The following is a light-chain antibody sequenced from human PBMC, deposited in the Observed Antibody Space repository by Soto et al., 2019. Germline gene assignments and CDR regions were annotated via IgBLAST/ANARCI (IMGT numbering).Light chain of an antibody. CDR1: QTISRW. CDR3: QEYNNYWT. J-gene: IGKJ1*01. Sequence: DIQMTQSHSTLSGSVGDRVTITCRASQTISRWVAWYQQKPGKAPRLLIYTASTLESGVPSRFSASGSGTEFTLTISSLHPDDFATYYCQEYNNYWTFGQGTKVDIK. CDR2: TAS. V-gene: IGKV1-5*01.